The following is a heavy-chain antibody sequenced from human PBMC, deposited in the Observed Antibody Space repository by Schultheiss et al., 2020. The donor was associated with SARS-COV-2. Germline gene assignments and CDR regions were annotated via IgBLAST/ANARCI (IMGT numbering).Heavy chain of an antibody. CDR1: GYTFTGYY. CDR3: ARDIAVAGTDY. Sequence: ASVKVSCKASGYTFTGYYMHWVRQAPGQGLEWMGWMNPNSGVTNYAQNFQGRVTMTRDTSISTAYMELSRLTSDDTAVYYCARDIAVAGTDYWGQGTLVTVSS. D-gene: IGHD6-19*01. CDR2: MNPNSGVT. V-gene: IGHV1-2*02. J-gene: IGHJ4*02.